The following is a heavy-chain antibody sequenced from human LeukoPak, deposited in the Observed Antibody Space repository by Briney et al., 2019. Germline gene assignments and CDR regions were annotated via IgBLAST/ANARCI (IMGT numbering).Heavy chain of an antibody. Sequence: LSGGSLSLSCAASGFTFSNYGMHWVRQAPGKGLEWVAPIRYDGSNKYYADSVKGRFTISRDNSKNTLYLQMNSLRAEDTAVYYCARLVHGATTPQYYFDYWGQGTLVTVSS. D-gene: IGHD1-26*01. CDR3: ARLVHGATTPQYYFDY. CDR1: GFTFSNYG. J-gene: IGHJ4*02. CDR2: IRYDGSNK. V-gene: IGHV3-30*02.